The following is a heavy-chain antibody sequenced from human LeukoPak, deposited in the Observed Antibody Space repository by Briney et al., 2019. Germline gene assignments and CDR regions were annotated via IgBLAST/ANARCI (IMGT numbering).Heavy chain of an antibody. D-gene: IGHD2-21*02. Sequence: GGFLRLSCAASGFAFRTFWMHWVRQVPGEGPGLLSRIISDGRSTSYADSVKGRFTISRDNAKNMLYLQMNSLRVEDTAVYYCATLSGVTAADYWGQGTLVTVSS. CDR2: IISDGRST. CDR3: ATLSGVTAADY. V-gene: IGHV3-74*01. J-gene: IGHJ4*02. CDR1: GFAFRTFW.